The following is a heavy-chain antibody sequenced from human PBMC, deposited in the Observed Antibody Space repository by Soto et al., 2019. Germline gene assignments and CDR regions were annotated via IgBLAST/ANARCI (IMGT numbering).Heavy chain of an antibody. D-gene: IGHD5-12*01. CDR2: ISGSGGST. CDR1: GFTFSSYA. V-gene: IGHV3-23*01. Sequence: EVQLLESGGGLVQPGGSLRLSCAASGFTFSSYAMSWVRQAPGKGLEWVSAISGSGGSTYYADSVKGRFTISRDNSKNTLYLQMNSLRAEDTAVYYCAKGGTLVATVYYYMDVWGQGTTVTVSS. J-gene: IGHJ6*03. CDR3: AKGGTLVATVYYYMDV.